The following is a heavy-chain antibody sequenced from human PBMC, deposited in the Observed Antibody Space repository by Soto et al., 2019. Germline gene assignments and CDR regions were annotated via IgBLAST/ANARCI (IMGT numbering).Heavy chain of an antibody. Sequence: ASVKVSCKASGYTFTSYGISWVRQAPGQGFEWMGWISAYNGNTNYAQKLQGRVTMTTDTSTSTAYMELRSLRSDDTAVYYCARDERSMITFGGVIPYYWGPGTRVTVSS. CDR3: ARDERSMITFGGVIPYY. V-gene: IGHV1-18*01. D-gene: IGHD3-16*02. CDR2: ISAYNGNT. J-gene: IGHJ4*02. CDR1: GYTFTSYG.